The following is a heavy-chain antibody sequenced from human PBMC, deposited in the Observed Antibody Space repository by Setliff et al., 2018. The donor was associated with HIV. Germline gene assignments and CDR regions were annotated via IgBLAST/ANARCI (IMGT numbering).Heavy chain of an antibody. CDR3: ARVVGYYDSSGYPNYYYYYMDV. D-gene: IGHD3-22*01. Sequence: SETLSLTCTVSGVSIRSDVYYWSWIRQPAGKGLEWIGHTYTSGSTNYNPSLKSRVTMSVDTSKNQFSLKLSSVTAADTAVYYCARVVGYYDSSGYPNYYYYYMDVWGKGTTVTVSS. CDR2: TYTSGST. CDR1: GVSIRSDVYY. V-gene: IGHV4-61*09. J-gene: IGHJ6*03.